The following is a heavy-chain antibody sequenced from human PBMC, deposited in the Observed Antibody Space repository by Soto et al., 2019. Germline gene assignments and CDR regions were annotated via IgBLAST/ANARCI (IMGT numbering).Heavy chain of an antibody. CDR3: VRVWCGTRCSRYFDY. D-gene: IGHD2-2*01. CDR1: GFTFSSFA. CDR2: ISGTGGNT. Sequence: EVQLLESGGALVQPGGSLRLSCAASGFTFSSFAMSWVRQAPGRGLQWVSAISGTGGNTYYEDSVKGRFTLSRDNSKNPLYLQINSMRAEDTAVYYCVRVWCGTRCSRYFDYWGLGTLVTVSS. J-gene: IGHJ4*02. V-gene: IGHV3-23*01.